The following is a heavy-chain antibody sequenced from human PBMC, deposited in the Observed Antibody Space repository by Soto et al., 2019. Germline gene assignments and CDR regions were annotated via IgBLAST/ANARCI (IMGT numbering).Heavy chain of an antibody. CDR2: IYPHDSDT. J-gene: IGHJ6*02. CDR1: GYSFTSYW. V-gene: IGHV5-51*01. D-gene: IGHD3-9*01. CDR3: ARRPNTLNYYAMDV. Sequence: GESLKISCKGSGYSFTSYWIAWVRQMPGKGLEWMGIIYPHDSDTRYSPSFQGQVTISADRSISTAYLQWSSLKASDTAIYYCARRPNTLNYYAMDVWGQGTTVTVSS.